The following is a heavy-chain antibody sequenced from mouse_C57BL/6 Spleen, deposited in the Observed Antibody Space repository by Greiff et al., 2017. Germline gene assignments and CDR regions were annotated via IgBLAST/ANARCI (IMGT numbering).Heavy chain of an antibody. J-gene: IGHJ3*01. CDR3: ARAPFYGNYVGFAY. CDR2: ISDGGSYT. D-gene: IGHD2-1*01. V-gene: IGHV5-4*01. Sequence: EVHLVESGGGLVKPGGSLKLSCAASGFTFSSYAMSWVRQTPEKRLEWVATISDGGSYTYYPDNVKGRFTISRDNAKNNLYLQMSHLKSEDTAMYYCARAPFYGNYVGFAYWGQGTLVTVSA. CDR1: GFTFSSYA.